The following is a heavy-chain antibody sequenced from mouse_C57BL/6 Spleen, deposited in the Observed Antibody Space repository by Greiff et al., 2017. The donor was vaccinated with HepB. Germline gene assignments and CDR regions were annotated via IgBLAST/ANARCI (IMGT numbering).Heavy chain of an antibody. CDR3: ASRVYGSSSYWYFDV. CDR2: ISSGGSYT. Sequence: EVQGVESGGDLVKPGGSLKLSCAASGFTFSSYGMSWVRQTPDKRLEWVATISSGGSYTYYPDSVKGRFTISRDNAKNTLYLQMSSLKSEDTAMYYCASRVYGSSSYWYFDVWGTGTTVTVSS. J-gene: IGHJ1*03. CDR1: GFTFSSYG. V-gene: IGHV5-6*01. D-gene: IGHD1-1*01.